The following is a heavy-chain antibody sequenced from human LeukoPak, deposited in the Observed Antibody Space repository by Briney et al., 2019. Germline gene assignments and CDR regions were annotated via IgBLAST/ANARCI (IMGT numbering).Heavy chain of an antibody. CDR3: ASEPRRSYYYYGMDV. V-gene: IGHV4-34*01. CDR1: GGSFSGYY. CDR2: INHSGST. Sequence: SETLSLTCAVYGGSFSGYYWSWIRQPPGKGLEWIGEINHSGSTNYNPSLKSRVTISVDTSKNQFSLKLSSVTAADTAVYYCASEPRRSYYYYGMDVWGQGITVTVSS. J-gene: IGHJ6*02. D-gene: IGHD1-14*01.